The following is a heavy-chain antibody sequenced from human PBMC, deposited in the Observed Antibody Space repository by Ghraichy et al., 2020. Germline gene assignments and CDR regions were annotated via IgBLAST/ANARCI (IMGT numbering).Heavy chain of an antibody. CDR3: AHVYEIYTAAGTNFDY. V-gene: IGHV2-5*02. D-gene: IGHD6-13*01. J-gene: IGHJ4*02. CDR2: IYWDDDK. Sequence: SGPTLVKPTQTLTLTCTFSGFSLSTSGVGVGWIRQPPGKALEWLALIYWDDDKRYSPSLKSRLTITKDTSKNQVVLTMTNMDPVDTATYYCAHVYEIYTAAGTNFDYWGQGTLVTVSS. CDR1: GFSLSTSGVG.